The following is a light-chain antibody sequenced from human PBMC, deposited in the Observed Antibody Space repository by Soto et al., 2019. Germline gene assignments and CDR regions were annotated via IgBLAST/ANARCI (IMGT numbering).Light chain of an antibody. CDR1: SSDVGAYNY. V-gene: IGLV2-8*01. J-gene: IGLJ1*01. Sequence: QSVLTQPPSASGSPGQSVTISCTGSSSDVGAYNYVSWYQQHPGKAPKVTIYEVSKRPSGVPDRFSGSKSGNTASLTVSGLQAEDEADYYCSAYAVSNDLFFGTGTKVTVL. CDR2: EVS. CDR3: SAYAVSNDLF.